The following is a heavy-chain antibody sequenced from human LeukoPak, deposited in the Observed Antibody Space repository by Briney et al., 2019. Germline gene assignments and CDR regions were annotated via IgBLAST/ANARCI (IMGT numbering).Heavy chain of an antibody. Sequence: ASVKVSCKASGYTFTDYYMHWVRQAPGQGFEWMGWINPNDGDTNYAQKFQGRVTMTRDTSTSTAHMEVSRLRSDDTAVYYCARANFLYCSSTTCLFDYWGQGTLVTVSS. CDR2: INPNDGDT. CDR3: ARANFLYCSSTTCLFDY. V-gene: IGHV1-2*02. J-gene: IGHJ4*02. D-gene: IGHD2-2*01. CDR1: GYTFTDYY.